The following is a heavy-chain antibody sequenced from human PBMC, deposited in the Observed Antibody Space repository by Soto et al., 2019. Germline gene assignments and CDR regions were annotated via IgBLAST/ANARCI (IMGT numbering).Heavy chain of an antibody. Sequence: SETLSLTCSVSGDSINSDKYYWGWIRQPPGKGLEWIGSIYYRGNTYYNPSLKTRVTISLDTSKNQFSLKLSSVTAADTAVYYCARLVSYLSVVAATPVYFDYWGQGTLVTVSS. CDR1: GDSINSDKYY. J-gene: IGHJ4*02. CDR3: ARLVSYLSVVAATPVYFDY. V-gene: IGHV4-39*01. D-gene: IGHD2-15*01. CDR2: IYYRGNT.